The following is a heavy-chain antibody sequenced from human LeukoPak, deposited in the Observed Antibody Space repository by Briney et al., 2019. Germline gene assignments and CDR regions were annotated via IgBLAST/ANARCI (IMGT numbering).Heavy chain of an antibody. CDR2: IRYDGSNK. D-gene: IGHD6-13*01. J-gene: IGHJ4*02. Sequence: PGGSLRLSCAASGFTFSSYGMHSVRQAPGKGLEWVAFIRYDGSNKYYADSVKGRFTISRDNSKNTLYLQMNSLRAEDTAVYYCAKEKAAPHDYWGQGTLVTVSS. CDR3: AKEKAAPHDY. CDR1: GFTFSSYG. V-gene: IGHV3-30*02.